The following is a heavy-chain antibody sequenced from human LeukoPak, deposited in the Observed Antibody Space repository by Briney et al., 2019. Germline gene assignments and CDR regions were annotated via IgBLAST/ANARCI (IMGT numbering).Heavy chain of an antibody. Sequence: SETLSLTCAVYGGSFSGYYWSWIRQPPGKGLEWIGEINHSGSTNYNPSLKSRVTISVDTSKNQFSLKLSSVTAADTAVYYCARGALRFLEWSHYYYGMDVWGQGTTVTVSS. CDR3: ARGALRFLEWSHYYYGMDV. D-gene: IGHD3-3*01. CDR1: GGSFSGYY. CDR2: INHSGST. J-gene: IGHJ6*02. V-gene: IGHV4-34*01.